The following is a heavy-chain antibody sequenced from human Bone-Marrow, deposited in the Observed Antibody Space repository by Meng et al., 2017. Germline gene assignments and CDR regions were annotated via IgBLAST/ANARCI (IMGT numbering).Heavy chain of an antibody. Sequence: GESLKISCAASGFTFSSYSMNWVRQAPGKGLEWVSSISSSSSYIYYADSVKGRFTISRDNAKNTLYLQMNSLRAEDTAVYYCAKQYCSGGSCYEGMAYWGQGTLVTVSS. D-gene: IGHD2-15*01. V-gene: IGHV3-21*04. CDR2: ISSSSSYI. J-gene: IGHJ4*02. CDR3: AKQYCSGGSCYEGMAY. CDR1: GFTFSSYS.